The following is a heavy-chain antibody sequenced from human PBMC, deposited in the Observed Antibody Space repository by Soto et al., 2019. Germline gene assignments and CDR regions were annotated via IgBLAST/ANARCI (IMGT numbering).Heavy chain of an antibody. CDR2: IIPILGIA. J-gene: IGHJ4*02. Sequence: QVQLVQSGAEVKKPGSSVKVSCKASGGTFSSYTISWVRQAPGQGLEWMGRIIPILGIANYAQKFQGRVTITADKSTSTAYMELSSLRSEETAVYYGWSYCSSTGCYDGGYWGQGTLVTVSS. CDR3: WSYCSSTGCYDGGY. D-gene: IGHD2-2*01. CDR1: GGTFSSYT. V-gene: IGHV1-69*02.